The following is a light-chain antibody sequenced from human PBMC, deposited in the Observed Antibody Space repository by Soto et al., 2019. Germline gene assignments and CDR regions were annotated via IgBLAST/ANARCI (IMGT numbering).Light chain of an antibody. Sequence: EIVLTQSPGTLSLSPGERATLSCRASQSVRSNYLAWYQQKPGQAPRLLIYGASNRATGIPDRFSGSGSGTDFTLTISRLEPDDFAVFYCQQYGGSPTFGQGTKVEIK. CDR2: GAS. V-gene: IGKV3-20*01. CDR3: QQYGGSPT. J-gene: IGKJ1*01. CDR1: QSVRSNY.